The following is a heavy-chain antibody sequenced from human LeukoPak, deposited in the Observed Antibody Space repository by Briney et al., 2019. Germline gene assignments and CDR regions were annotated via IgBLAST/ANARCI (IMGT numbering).Heavy chain of an antibody. J-gene: IGHJ4*02. Sequence: PGGSLRLSCAASGFTFSSYSLNWVRQAPGKGLDWVSHISSGSSTIFYADSVKGQFTISRDNAKNSLYLQMNSLRDEDTSVYYCARGGGASSWYTDYWGQGTLVTVSS. CDR3: ARGGGASSWYTDY. D-gene: IGHD6-13*01. V-gene: IGHV3-48*02. CDR2: ISSGSSTI. CDR1: GFTFSSYS.